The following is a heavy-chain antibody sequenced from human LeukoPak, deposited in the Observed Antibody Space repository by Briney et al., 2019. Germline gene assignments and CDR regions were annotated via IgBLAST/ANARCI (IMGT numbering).Heavy chain of an antibody. Sequence: PGGSLRLSXAASGFTFDDYAMHWVRQAPGKGLEWVSLISGDGGSTYYADSVKGRFTISRDNSKNSLYLQMNSLRTEDTALYYCAKDVGYSYGPGHYNWFDPWGQGTLVTVSS. CDR1: GFTFDDYA. J-gene: IGHJ5*02. V-gene: IGHV3-43*02. CDR2: ISGDGGST. CDR3: AKDVGYSYGPGHYNWFDP. D-gene: IGHD5-18*01.